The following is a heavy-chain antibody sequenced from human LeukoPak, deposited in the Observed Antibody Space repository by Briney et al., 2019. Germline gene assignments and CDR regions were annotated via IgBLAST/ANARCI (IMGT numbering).Heavy chain of an antibody. J-gene: IGHJ4*02. CDR1: GYTFTSYG. Sequence: VASVKVSCKASGYTFTSYGISWVRQAPGQGLEWMGWISAYNGNTNYAQKLQGRVTMTTDTSTSTAYMELRSLRSDDTAVYYCARDRTYCSSTSCYVGPIDYWGQGTLVTVSS. V-gene: IGHV1-18*01. D-gene: IGHD2-2*01. CDR2: ISAYNGNT. CDR3: ARDRTYCSSTSCYVGPIDY.